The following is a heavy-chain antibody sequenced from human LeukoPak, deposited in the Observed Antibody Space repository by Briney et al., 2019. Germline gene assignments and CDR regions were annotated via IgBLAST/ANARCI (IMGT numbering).Heavy chain of an antibody. CDR2: IYYSGST. J-gene: IGHJ1*01. D-gene: IGHD6-13*01. V-gene: IGHV4-59*01. Sequence: SETLSLTCTVSGGSISSYYWGWIRQPPGKGLEWIGYIYYSGSTNYNPSLKSRVTISVDTSKNQFSLKLSSVTAADTAVYYCARYIAAAGTGYFQHWGQGTLVTVSS. CDR1: GGSISSYY. CDR3: ARYIAAAGTGYFQH.